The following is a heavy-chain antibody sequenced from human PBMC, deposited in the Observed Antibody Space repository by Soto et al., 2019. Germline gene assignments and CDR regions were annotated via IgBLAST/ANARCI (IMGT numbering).Heavy chain of an antibody. CDR2: XYXXGXT. CDR1: GGSISSYY. J-gene: IGHJ6*02. CDR3: ARDRAKTTLSGMDV. D-gene: IGHD4-17*01. Sequence: SETLSLTCTVSGGSISSYYWSWIRQPPGKGLEXIGXXYXXGXTXXXPXXXSRVTISVDTSKNQFSLKLSSVTAADTAVYYCARDRAKTTLSGMDVWGQGTTVTVSS. V-gene: IGHV4-59*01.